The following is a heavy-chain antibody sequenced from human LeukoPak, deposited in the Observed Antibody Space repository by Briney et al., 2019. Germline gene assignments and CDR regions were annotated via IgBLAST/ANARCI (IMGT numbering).Heavy chain of an antibody. V-gene: IGHV3-20*04. CDR3: ARDTQYYYDSSGYYGDFDY. D-gene: IGHD3-22*01. Sequence: GGSLRLSCAASGFTFDDYGMSWVRHAPGKGLEWVSGINWNGGSTGYADSVKGRFTISRDNAKNSLYLQMNSLRAEDTALYYCARDTQYYYDSSGYYGDFDYWGQGTLVTVSS. CDR2: INWNGGST. CDR1: GFTFDDYG. J-gene: IGHJ4*02.